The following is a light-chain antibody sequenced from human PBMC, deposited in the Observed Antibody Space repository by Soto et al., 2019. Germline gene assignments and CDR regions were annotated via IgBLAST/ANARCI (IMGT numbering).Light chain of an antibody. J-gene: IGLJ2*01. V-gene: IGLV1-51*01. Sequence: QSVLTQPPSVSAAPGQKVTISCSGSSSNIGNNYVSWYQQLPGTAPKLLIYDNNHRPSGIPDRFSGSKSGTSATLGITGLQTGDEADYYCGAWDSSLSAVLFGGGTKLTV. CDR1: SSNIGNNY. CDR3: GAWDSSLSAVL. CDR2: DNN.